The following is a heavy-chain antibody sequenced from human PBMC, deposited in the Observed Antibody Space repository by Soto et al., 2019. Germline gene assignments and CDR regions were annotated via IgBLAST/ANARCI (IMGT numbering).Heavy chain of an antibody. Sequence: GLSLRCSXSRAASTFESYAVCWSRQAPGKGLERLGVIRTRAYRARTDYAPSVEGRCTMSRGDSKDIAYLHMTSLQTDDTGVYFGTTWCPPYDLLNCWGQETGVTAAS. D-gene: IGHD2-8*02. CDR2: IRTRAYRART. CDR3: TTWCPPYDLLNC. V-gene: IGHV3-49*03. CDR1: ASTFESYA. J-gene: IGHJ4*02.